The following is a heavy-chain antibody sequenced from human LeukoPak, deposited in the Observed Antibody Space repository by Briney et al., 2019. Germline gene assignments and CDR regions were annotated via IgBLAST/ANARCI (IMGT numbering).Heavy chain of an antibody. CDR3: ATFVYSGSRYHFDT. J-gene: IGHJ4*02. V-gene: IGHV4-59*02. D-gene: IGHD1-26*01. Sequence: SETLSLTCSVSSGAVKNYYWTWIRQPPGQGLEWIGNFLYSGTTTYRASLDSRLIISVDNSKNTVSLRLFSVTAADTAVYYCATFVYSGSRYHFDTWGQGALVTVSS. CDR1: SGAVKNYY. CDR2: FLYSGTT.